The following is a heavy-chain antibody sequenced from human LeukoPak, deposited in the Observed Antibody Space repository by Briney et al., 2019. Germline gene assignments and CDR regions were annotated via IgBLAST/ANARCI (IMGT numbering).Heavy chain of an antibody. CDR3: ARGSRGTAAPFDY. V-gene: IGHV3-48*01. CDR1: GFIFSSYT. Sequence: PGGSLRLSCAASGFIFSSYTMNWVRQAPGKGLEWVSYISSSSTIYYADSVKGRFTTSRDNAKNSLYLQMNSLRAEDTAVYYCARGSRGTAAPFDYWGQGTLVTVSS. J-gene: IGHJ4*02. CDR2: ISSSSTI. D-gene: IGHD2-2*01.